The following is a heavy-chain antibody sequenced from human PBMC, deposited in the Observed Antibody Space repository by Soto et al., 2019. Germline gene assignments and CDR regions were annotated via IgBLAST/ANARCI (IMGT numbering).Heavy chain of an antibody. CDR1: GYSFTSYW. CDR2: IYPGDSDT. Sequence: PGESLKISCKGSGYSFTSYWIGWVRQMPGKGLEWMGIIYPGDSDTRYSPSFQGQVTISADKSISTAYLQWSSLKASDTAMYYCARLCSSTSCSKAPYYGMDVWGQGTTVTVSS. D-gene: IGHD2-2*01. V-gene: IGHV5-51*01. CDR3: ARLCSSTSCSKAPYYGMDV. J-gene: IGHJ6*02.